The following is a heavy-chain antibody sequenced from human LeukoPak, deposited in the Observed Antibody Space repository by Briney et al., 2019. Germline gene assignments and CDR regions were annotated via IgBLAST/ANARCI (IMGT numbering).Heavy chain of an antibody. J-gene: IGHJ4*02. D-gene: IGHD6-19*01. CDR3: ARASNIAVAGLDS. CDR1: GYSISSGYY. V-gene: IGHV4-38-2*02. Sequence: PSETLSLTCTVSGYSISSGYYWGWIRQPPGKGLDWIGSIYHSGSTYYNPSLKSRVTISVDTSKNQISLKLNSVTAADTAVYYCARASNIAVAGLDSWGQGTLVAVSS. CDR2: IYHSGST.